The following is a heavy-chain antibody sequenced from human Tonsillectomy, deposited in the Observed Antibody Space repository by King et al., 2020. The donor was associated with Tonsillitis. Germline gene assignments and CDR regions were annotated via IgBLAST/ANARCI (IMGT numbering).Heavy chain of an antibody. V-gene: IGHV4-4*07. D-gene: IGHD1-26*01. CDR1: GGSINSSY. Sequence: MQLQESGPGLVKPSETLSLTCTVSGGSINSSYWSWIRQPAGKGLEWIGRIYTSGSTNYNPSLKSRVTMSVDTSKNQFSLKLSSVTAADTAVYYCARGIVAATSIWYFDLWGRGTLVTVSS. J-gene: IGHJ2*01. CDR2: IYTSGST. CDR3: ARGIVAATSIWYFDL.